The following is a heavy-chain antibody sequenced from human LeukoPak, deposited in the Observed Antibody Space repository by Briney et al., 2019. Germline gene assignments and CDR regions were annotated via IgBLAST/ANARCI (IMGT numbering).Heavy chain of an antibody. CDR1: GGSISSSSYY. J-gene: IGHJ4*02. Sequence: KASETLSLTCTVSGGSISSSSYYWAWIRQPPGKGLEWIGSIHYSGSTYYNPSLKSRVTISVDTSKNQFSLRLSSVTAADTAVYYCARQHVGTVQFDYWGQGTLVTVSS. D-gene: IGHD4-17*01. CDR3: ARQHVGTVQFDY. V-gene: IGHV4-39*01. CDR2: IHYSGST.